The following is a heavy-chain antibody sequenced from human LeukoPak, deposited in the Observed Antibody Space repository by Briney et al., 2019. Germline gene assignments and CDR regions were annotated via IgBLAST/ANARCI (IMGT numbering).Heavy chain of an antibody. Sequence: GGSLRLSCEASGFTVSSNAMAWVRQAPGKGLEWVSGLGSDGRTHYADSVKGRFTISRDNAKNSLYLQMNSLRAEDTAVYYCARRIQLWPRGYFDYWGQGTLVTVSS. CDR2: LGSDGRT. J-gene: IGHJ4*02. CDR3: ARRIQLWPRGYFDY. D-gene: IGHD5-18*01. V-gene: IGHV3-66*01. CDR1: GFTVSSNA.